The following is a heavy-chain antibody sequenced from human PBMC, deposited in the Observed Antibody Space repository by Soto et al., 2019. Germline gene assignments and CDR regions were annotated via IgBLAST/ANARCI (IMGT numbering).Heavy chain of an antibody. J-gene: IGHJ4*02. CDR3: ARVGAYCVSTSCHDY. D-gene: IGHD2-2*01. Sequence: QVQLVQSGAEVTKPGASVKVSCKASGYTFTNYGISWVRQAPGQGLEWMGWISAYNGNTDYAQKLQGRVTMTTDTSTSTAYMELRSLRSDDTAVYYCARVGAYCVSTSCHDYWGQGTLVTVSS. CDR2: ISAYNGNT. CDR1: GYTFTNYG. V-gene: IGHV1-18*01.